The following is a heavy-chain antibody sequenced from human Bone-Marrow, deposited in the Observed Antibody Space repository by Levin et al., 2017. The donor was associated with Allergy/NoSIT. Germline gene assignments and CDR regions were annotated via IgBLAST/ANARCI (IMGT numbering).Heavy chain of an antibody. V-gene: IGHV3-69-1*01. CDR1: GFTFSDYY. J-gene: IGHJ5*02. Sequence: GGSLRLSCAASGFTFSDYYMNWVRQAPGQGLEWVSSISSSSTIYYADSVKGRFTISRDNAKNSLYLQMNSLRAEDTAVYSCARVRGTTVTPGNNWFDPWGQGTLVTVSS. CDR3: ARVRGTTVTPGNNWFDP. D-gene: IGHD4-17*01. CDR2: ISSSSTI.